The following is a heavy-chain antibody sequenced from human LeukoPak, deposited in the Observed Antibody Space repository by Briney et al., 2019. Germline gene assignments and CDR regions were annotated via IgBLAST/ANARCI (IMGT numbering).Heavy chain of an antibody. CDR1: GDSVSTSY. J-gene: IGHJ3*02. V-gene: IGHV4-59*02. D-gene: IGHD3-22*01. CDR3: SRGYFDSRGYSNAFDI. CDR2: IHHTGST. Sequence: SETLSLTCTVSGDSVSTSYWSWIRQPPEKRLEWIGYIHHTGSTNYNPSLKSRVTISIDTSKNQFSLNVNSVTAADTAAYYCSRGYFDSRGYSNAFDIGGQGTMVTVSS.